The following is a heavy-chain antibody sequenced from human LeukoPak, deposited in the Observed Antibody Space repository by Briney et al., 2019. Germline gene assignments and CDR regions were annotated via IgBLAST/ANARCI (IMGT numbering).Heavy chain of an antibody. Sequence: GGSLRLSCAASGFTFSSYSMSWVRQAPGKGLEWVSSISSSSSYIYYADSVKGRFTISRDNAKNSLYLQMNSLRAEDTAVYYCARVVFGDSIPGYWGQGTLVTVSS. CDR2: ISSSSSYI. CDR3: ARVVFGDSIPGY. CDR1: GFTFSSYS. V-gene: IGHV3-21*04. J-gene: IGHJ4*02. D-gene: IGHD3-10*02.